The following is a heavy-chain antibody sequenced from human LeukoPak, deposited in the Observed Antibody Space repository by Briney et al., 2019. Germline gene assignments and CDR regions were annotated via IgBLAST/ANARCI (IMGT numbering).Heavy chain of an antibody. CDR3: ARKTDSSGSGDY. V-gene: IGHV3-11*01. D-gene: IGHD3-22*01. Sequence: GGSLRLSCAASGFTFSDYYMSWIRQAPGKGLEWVSYISSSGSTIYYADSVKGRFTISRDNSKKTLFLQMNSLRAEDTAVYYCARKTDSSGSGDYWGQGTLVTVSS. CDR1: GFTFSDYY. CDR2: ISSSGSTI. J-gene: IGHJ4*02.